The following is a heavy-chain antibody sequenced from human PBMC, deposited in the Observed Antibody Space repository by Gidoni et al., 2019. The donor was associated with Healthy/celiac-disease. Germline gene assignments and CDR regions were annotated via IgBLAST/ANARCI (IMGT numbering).Heavy chain of an antibody. CDR2: SSSNSRYT. CDR3: AKDGYGDYAVQGWFDP. D-gene: IGHD4-17*01. CDR1: GFTFSDFY. J-gene: IGHJ5*02. Sequence: QLQLVESGGGLVKPGGSLRLSCAASGFTFSDFYMSWLRQPPGKGLEWISYSSSNSRYTRYADSVKGRFTISRDNAKKSLYLQMNSLRADDTAVYYCAKDGYGDYAVQGWFDPWGQGTLVTVSS. V-gene: IGHV3-11*06.